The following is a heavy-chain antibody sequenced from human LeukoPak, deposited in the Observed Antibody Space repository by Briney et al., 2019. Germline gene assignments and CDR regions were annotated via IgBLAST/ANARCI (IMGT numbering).Heavy chain of an antibody. CDR1: GFTFDDYA. J-gene: IGHJ4*02. V-gene: IGHV3-23*01. D-gene: IGHD6-19*01. CDR2: ISGSGGST. Sequence: PGGSLRLSCAASGFTFDDYAMHWVRQAPGEGLEWVSTISGSGGSTYYADSVKGRFTISRDNSKNTLYLQMNSLRAEDTAVYYCAKYSSGWYKGDYFDYWGQGTLVTVSS. CDR3: AKYSSGWYKGDYFDY.